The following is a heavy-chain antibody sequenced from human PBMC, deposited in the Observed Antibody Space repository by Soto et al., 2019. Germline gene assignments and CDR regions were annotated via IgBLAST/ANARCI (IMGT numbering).Heavy chain of an antibody. D-gene: IGHD3-3*01. CDR1: GYTLTELS. Sequence: ASVKVSCKVSGYTLTELSMHWVRQAPGKGLEWMGGFDPEDGETIYAQKFQGRVTMTEDTSTDTAYMELSSLRSEDTAVYYCATGAADYDFWSGYYRLAYWGQGTLVTVSS. CDR2: FDPEDGET. V-gene: IGHV1-24*01. J-gene: IGHJ4*02. CDR3: ATGAADYDFWSGYYRLAY.